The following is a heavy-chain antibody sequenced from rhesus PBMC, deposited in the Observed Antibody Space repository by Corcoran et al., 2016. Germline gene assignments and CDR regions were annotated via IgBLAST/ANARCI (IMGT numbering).Heavy chain of an antibody. CDR2: IGWDADK. V-gene: IGHV2S2*01. CDR3: ARSLHSGSYYLRYFDY. CDR1: GFSLSTSGMR. D-gene: IGHD3-16*01. Sequence: QVTLKESGPALVKPTQTLTLTCTFSGFSLSTSGMRVSWIRQPPGEALEWLARIGWDADKYYSTSLKNRPTISKDTSKDQCILTMTNMDPVDTATYYCARSLHSGSYYLRYFDYWGQGVLVTVSS. J-gene: IGHJ4*01.